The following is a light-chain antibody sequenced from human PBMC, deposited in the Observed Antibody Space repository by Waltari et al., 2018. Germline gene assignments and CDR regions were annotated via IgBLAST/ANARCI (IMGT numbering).Light chain of an antibody. CDR3: SSYAGSDTFVV. CDR2: DIN. V-gene: IGLV2-11*01. Sequence: QSALTQPRSVSGSPGQSVTISCIGTSGDVGGYNYVSWYQHHSGQAPNLIIYDINKRPSGGPDRFSGYRSGNTASLTISRRQAEDEDDDYCSSYAGSDTFVVLGGGTKVTVL. CDR1: SGDVGGYNY. J-gene: IGLJ2*01.